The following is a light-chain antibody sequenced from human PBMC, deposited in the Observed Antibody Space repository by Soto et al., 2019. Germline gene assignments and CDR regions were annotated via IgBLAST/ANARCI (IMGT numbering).Light chain of an antibody. V-gene: IGKV1-5*03. CDR2: KAS. CDR3: QQYNSYRYT. Sequence: DIQMTQSPSTLSASVGDRVTITCRASQSISSWLAWYQQKPGKAPKLLIYKASSLESGVPSRFSGSGSGTEFTLTISSVQPDDFATYFCQQYNSYRYTFGQGTKLEIK. CDR1: QSISSW. J-gene: IGKJ2*01.